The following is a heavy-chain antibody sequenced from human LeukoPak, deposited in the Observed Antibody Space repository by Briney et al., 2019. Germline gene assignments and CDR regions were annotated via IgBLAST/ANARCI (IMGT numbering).Heavy chain of an antibody. V-gene: IGHV1-69*13. D-gene: IGHD3-16*01. CDR3: ARDAEVMWGYYYYYYMDV. CDR1: GGTFCSYA. J-gene: IGHJ6*03. CDR2: IIPIFGTA. Sequence: EASVKVSCKASGGTFCSYAISWVRQAPGQALEGMGRIIPIFGTAKCAQKFKGRVTITEDESTSTAYMELSSLRSEDTAVYYYARDAEVMWGYYYYYYMDVWGKGTTVTVSS.